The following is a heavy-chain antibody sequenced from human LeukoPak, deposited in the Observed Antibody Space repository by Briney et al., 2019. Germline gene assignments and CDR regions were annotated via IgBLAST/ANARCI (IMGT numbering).Heavy chain of an antibody. D-gene: IGHD3-22*01. CDR2: IYSRGGT. J-gene: IGHJ4*02. V-gene: IGHV3-53*01. CDR3: ARKTDSSGSGDY. CDR1: GFTFVTYA. Sequence: GGSLGLSCAASGFTFVTYAMTWVRQAPGKGLEWVSVIYSRGGTYYADSVQGRFTISRDASKNTLFLQMNSLRADDTAVYYCARKTDSSGSGDYWGQGTLVTVSS.